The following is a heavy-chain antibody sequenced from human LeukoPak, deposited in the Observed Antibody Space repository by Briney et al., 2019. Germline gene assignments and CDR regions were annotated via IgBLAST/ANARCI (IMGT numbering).Heavy chain of an antibody. V-gene: IGHV3-21*01. J-gene: IGHJ4*02. CDR2: ISSSSSYI. CDR3: ARGRIAAAPNLDY. Sequence: GGSLRLSCAASGFTFSSYSMNWVRQAPGKGLEWVSSISSSSSYIYYADSVKGRFTISRDNAKNSLYLQMNSLRAEDTAVYHCARGRIAAAPNLDYWGQGTLVTVSS. D-gene: IGHD6-13*01. CDR1: GFTFSSYS.